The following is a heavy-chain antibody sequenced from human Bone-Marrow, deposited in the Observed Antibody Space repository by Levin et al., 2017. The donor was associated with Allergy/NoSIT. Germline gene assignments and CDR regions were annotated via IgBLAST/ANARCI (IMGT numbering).Heavy chain of an antibody. J-gene: IGHJ4*02. Sequence: NSGGSLRLSCSGSGFIFSDHSINWVRQAPGKGLEWVSSISSNSRYIHYADSVKGRVTISRDNAKRTLYLQMDRVRAEDTAMYYCAKMGDSRSSSGYYFDSWGQGVLVTVSS. CDR2: ISSNSRYI. CDR1: GFIFSDHS. V-gene: IGHV3-21*01. CDR3: AKMGDSRSSSGYYFDS. D-gene: IGHD3-22*01.